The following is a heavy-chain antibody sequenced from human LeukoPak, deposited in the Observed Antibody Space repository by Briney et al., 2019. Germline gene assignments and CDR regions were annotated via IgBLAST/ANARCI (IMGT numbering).Heavy chain of an antibody. CDR1: GGSISSGDYY. J-gene: IGHJ5*02. D-gene: IGHD3-9*01. CDR2: IYYSGST. Sequence: SETLSLTCTVSGGSISSGDYYWSWIRQPPGKGLEWIGSIYYSGSTYYNPSLKSRVTISVDTSKNQFSLKLSSVTAADTAVYYCAGLRYFDWLLYGMSAWFDPWGQGTLVTVSS. CDR3: AGLRYFDWLLYGMSAWFDP. V-gene: IGHV4-39*01.